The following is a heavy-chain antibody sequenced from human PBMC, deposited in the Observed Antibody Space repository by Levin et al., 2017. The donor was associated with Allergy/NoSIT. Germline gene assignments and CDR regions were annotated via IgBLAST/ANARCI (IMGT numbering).Heavy chain of an antibody. D-gene: IGHD1-1*01. CDR1: GGSISSSSFY. J-gene: IGHJ4*02. Sequence: GSLRLSCTVSGGSISSSSFYWGWVRQPPGKGLEWIVSIYYSGSTYYNPSLKSRVTISVDTSKNQFSLKLSSVTAADTAVYYCARLYWRSPKYYFDYWGQGTLVTVSS. CDR2: IYYSGST. CDR3: ARLYWRSPKYYFDY. V-gene: IGHV4-39*01.